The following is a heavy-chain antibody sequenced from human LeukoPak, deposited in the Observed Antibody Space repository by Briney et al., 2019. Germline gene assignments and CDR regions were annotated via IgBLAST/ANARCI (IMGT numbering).Heavy chain of an antibody. J-gene: IGHJ4*02. V-gene: IGHV4-34*01. CDR1: GGSFSGYY. CDR2: INHRGST. CDR3: ARGGYQLRGCSYGTILDY. D-gene: IGHD5-18*01. Sequence: SETLALTCTVYGGSFSGYYWSWIRQPPGKGPEWIGEINHRGSTNYNPSLKSRVTISVDTSTNQFSLKLTSVTAADTAVYYCARGGYQLRGCSYGTILDYWGQGTLVTVPS.